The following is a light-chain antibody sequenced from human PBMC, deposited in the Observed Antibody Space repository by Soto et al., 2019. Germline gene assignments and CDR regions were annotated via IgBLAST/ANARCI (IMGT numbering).Light chain of an antibody. V-gene: IGKV3-20*01. CDR3: QQYGSSPPIT. J-gene: IGKJ5*01. CDR1: QSVSSSF. CDR2: GAS. Sequence: PGEGATLSCRASQSVSSSFLAWYQQKPGQPPRLLIYGASSRATGIPDRFSGSGSGTDFTLTISRLEPEDFAVYYCQQYGSSPPITFGQGTRLEIK.